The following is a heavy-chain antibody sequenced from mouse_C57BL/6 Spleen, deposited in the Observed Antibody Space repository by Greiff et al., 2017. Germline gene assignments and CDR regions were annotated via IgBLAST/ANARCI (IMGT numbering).Heavy chain of an antibody. Sequence: VQLQQSVAELVRPGASVKFSCTASGFNIKNTYMHWVKQRPEQGLEWIGRIDPANGNTKYAPKFQGKATITADTSSNTAYLQLSSLTSEDTAIYYCANYYGSSHWYFDVWGTGTTVTVSS. J-gene: IGHJ1*03. D-gene: IGHD1-1*01. V-gene: IGHV14-3*01. CDR2: IDPANGNT. CDR3: ANYYGSSHWYFDV. CDR1: GFNIKNTY.